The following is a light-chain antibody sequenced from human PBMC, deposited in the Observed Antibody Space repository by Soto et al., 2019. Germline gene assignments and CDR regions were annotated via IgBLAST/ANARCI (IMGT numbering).Light chain of an antibody. Sequence: QPVLTQSPSASASLGASVKLTCTLSSGHRTYAIAWHQQQPEKGPRYLMKLNSDGSHSKGDGIPDRFSGSSFGAERYLTISSLQSEGEADYYCQTWDTGIRVFGGGTKLTVL. CDR1: SGHRTYA. J-gene: IGLJ3*02. CDR3: QTWDTGIRV. CDR2: LNSDGSH. V-gene: IGLV4-69*01.